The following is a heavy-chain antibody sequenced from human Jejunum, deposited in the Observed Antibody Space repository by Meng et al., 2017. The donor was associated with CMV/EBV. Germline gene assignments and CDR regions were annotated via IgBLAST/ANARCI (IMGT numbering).Heavy chain of an antibody. D-gene: IGHD3-10*01. J-gene: IGHJ5*02. V-gene: IGHV4-4*02. Sequence: SGGSINDNKWWTWVRQTPGKGLEWIGEIFRTGTTSLNPSLKSRVTISADKSKNHFSLNLSSVTDADTAVYYCVTHDYGSRTSGFGPWGQGTLVTVSS. CDR1: GGSINDNKW. CDR3: VTHDYGSRTSGFGP. CDR2: IFRTGTT.